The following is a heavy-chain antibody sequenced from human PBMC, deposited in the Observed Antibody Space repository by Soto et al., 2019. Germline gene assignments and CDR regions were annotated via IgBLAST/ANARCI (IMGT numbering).Heavy chain of an antibody. CDR2: IIDSGGRT. CDR1: VFTFSNYA. CDR3: AKSSQSWNYYYFVMDV. Sequence: PWWSLRLSCSASVFTFSNYAMSWFRQAPGKGLEWVSGIIDSGGRTYYSDSVKGRFTISRDNSKNTLYLQMNRLRAEDTAVYYCAKSSQSWNYYYFVMDVWGHGITVTVSS. J-gene: IGHJ6*02. V-gene: IGHV3-23*01. D-gene: IGHD3-3*01.